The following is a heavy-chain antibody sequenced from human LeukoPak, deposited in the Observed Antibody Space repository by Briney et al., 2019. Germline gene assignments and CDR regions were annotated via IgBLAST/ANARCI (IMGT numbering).Heavy chain of an antibody. CDR1: GFTFDDYA. Sequence: GGSLRLSCAASGFTFDDYAMHWVRQAPGKGLEWVSGISWNSGSIGYADSVKGRFTISRDNAKNSLYLQMNSLRAEDTALYYCAKAAYYYDSSGYWSGYLTDHFDYWGQGTLVTVSS. CDR3: AKAAYYYDSSGYWSGYLTDHFDY. D-gene: IGHD3-22*01. CDR2: ISWNSGSI. J-gene: IGHJ4*02. V-gene: IGHV3-9*01.